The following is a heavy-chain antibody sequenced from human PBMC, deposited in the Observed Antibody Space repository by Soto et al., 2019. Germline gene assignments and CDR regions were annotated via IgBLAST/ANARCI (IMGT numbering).Heavy chain of an antibody. V-gene: IGHV3-23*01. J-gene: IGHJ4*02. CDR1: GFTFSNYA. D-gene: IGHD1-26*01. CDR2: ISESGGST. CDR3: AKSTWDDLPPSF. Sequence: GGSLRLSCAASGFTFSNYAMSWVRPAPGKGLDLVSSISESGGSTYYADSVKGRFTISRDNSKNTLYLQMNSVRAEDTAVYYCAKSTWDDLPPSFWGQGTPVTVSS.